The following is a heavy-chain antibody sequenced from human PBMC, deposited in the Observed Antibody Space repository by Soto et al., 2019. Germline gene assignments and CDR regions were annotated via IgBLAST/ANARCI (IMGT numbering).Heavy chain of an antibody. CDR3: ARQIYDSDTGPNFQYYFDS. J-gene: IGHJ4*02. V-gene: IGHV5-10-1*01. CDR1: GYSFAGYW. Sequence: PGESLKISCKGSGYSFAGYWITWVCQQPGKGLEWMGRIDPSDSQTYYSPSFRGHVTISVTKSITTVFLQWSSLRASDTAMYYCARQIYDSDTGPNFQYYFDSWGQGTPVTSPQ. D-gene: IGHD3-22*01. CDR2: IDPSDSQT.